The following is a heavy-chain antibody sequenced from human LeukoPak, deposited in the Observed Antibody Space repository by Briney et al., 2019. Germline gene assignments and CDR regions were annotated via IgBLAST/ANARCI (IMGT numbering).Heavy chain of an antibody. CDR1: GFTVSSNY. D-gene: IGHD5-18*01. CDR2: IYSGGSI. CDR3: ASGKETSMAQGY. Sequence: PGGSLRLSCAVSGFTVSSNYMTWVRQAPGKGLEWVSVIYSGGSIYYADSVKGRFTISRDISKNTVDLQLNSLRAEDTAVYYCASGKETSMAQGYWGQGTLVTASS. J-gene: IGHJ4*02. V-gene: IGHV3-53*01.